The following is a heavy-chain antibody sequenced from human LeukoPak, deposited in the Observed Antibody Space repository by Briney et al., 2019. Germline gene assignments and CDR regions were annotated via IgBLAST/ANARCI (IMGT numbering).Heavy chain of an antibody. D-gene: IGHD3-22*01. Sequence: GASVKVSCKASGCTFSSYAISWVRQAPGQGLEWMGGIIPIFGTANYAQKFQGRVTITADESTSTAYMELSSLRSEDTAVYYCASLLYYDSSGYSREYWGQGTLVTVSS. CDR1: GCTFSSYA. V-gene: IGHV1-69*13. J-gene: IGHJ4*02. CDR2: IIPIFGTA. CDR3: ASLLYYDSSGYSREY.